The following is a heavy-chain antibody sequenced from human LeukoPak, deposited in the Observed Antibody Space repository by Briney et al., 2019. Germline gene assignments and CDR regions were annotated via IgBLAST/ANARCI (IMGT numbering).Heavy chain of an antibody. V-gene: IGHV3-15*01. Sequence: PGGSLRLSCAASGFTFSSYWMSWVRQAPGKGLEWVGRIKSKTDGGTTDYAAPVKGRFTISRDDSKNTLYLQMNSLKTEDTAVYYCTTGSSGWYYYYYYMDVWGKGTTVTISS. D-gene: IGHD6-19*01. J-gene: IGHJ6*03. CDR1: GFTFSSYW. CDR3: TTGSSGWYYYYYYMDV. CDR2: IKSKTDGGTT.